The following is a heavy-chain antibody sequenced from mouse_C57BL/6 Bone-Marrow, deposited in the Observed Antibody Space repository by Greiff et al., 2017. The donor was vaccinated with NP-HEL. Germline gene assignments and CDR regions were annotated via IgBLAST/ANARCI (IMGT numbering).Heavy chain of an antibody. V-gene: IGHV1-72*01. CDR3: ARRGPYYYGSSSFDY. D-gene: IGHD1-1*01. J-gene: IGHJ2*01. CDR1: GYTFTSYW. Sequence: VQLQQPGAELLKPGASVNLSCKASGYTFTSYWMPWVKQRPGRGLGWIGRIDPNSGGTKYNEKFKSKATLTVDKPSSTAYMQLSSLTSEDSAVYYCARRGPYYYGSSSFDYWGQGTTLTVSS. CDR2: IDPNSGGT.